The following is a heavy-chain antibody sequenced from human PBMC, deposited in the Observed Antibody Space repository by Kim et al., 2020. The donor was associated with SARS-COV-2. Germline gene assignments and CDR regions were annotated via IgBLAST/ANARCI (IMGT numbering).Heavy chain of an antibody. CDR2: ISWDGGST. CDR3: AKAGSSGYHIDY. J-gene: IGHJ4*02. CDR1: GFTFDDYT. Sequence: GGSLRLSCAASGFTFDDYTMHWVRQAPGKGLEWVSLISWDGGSTYYADSVKGRFTISRDNSKNSLYLQMNSLRTEDTALYYCAKAGSSGYHIDYWGQGTLVTVSS. V-gene: IGHV3-43*01. D-gene: IGHD3-22*01.